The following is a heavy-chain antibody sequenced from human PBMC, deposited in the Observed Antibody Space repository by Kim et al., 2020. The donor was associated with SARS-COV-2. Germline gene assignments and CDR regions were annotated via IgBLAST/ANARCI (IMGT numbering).Heavy chain of an antibody. D-gene: IGHD6-25*01. CDR2: IYYSGST. CDR1: GGSISSYY. Sequence: SETLSLTCTVSGGSISSYYWSWIRQPPGKGLEWIGSIYYSGSTNYNPSLKSRVTISVDTTKNQFSLKLSSVTAADTAVYYCARQPRGYGLDYWGQGTLVTVSS. CDR3: ARQPRGYGLDY. J-gene: IGHJ4*02. V-gene: IGHV4-59*08.